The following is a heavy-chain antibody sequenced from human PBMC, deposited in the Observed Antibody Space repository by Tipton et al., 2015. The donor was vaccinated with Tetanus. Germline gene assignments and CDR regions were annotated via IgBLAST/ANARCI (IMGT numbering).Heavy chain of an antibody. D-gene: IGHD5-18*01. Sequence: TLSLTCAVYGGSFSGYYWSWIRQPPGKGLEWIGEINHSGSTNYNPSLKSRVTISVDTSKNQFSLKLSSVTAADTAVYYCVRGRSYRGNQLWGPWGQGTLVTVSS. V-gene: IGHV4-34*01. CDR3: VRGRSYRGNQLWGP. CDR2: INHSGST. CDR1: GGSFSGYY. J-gene: IGHJ5*02.